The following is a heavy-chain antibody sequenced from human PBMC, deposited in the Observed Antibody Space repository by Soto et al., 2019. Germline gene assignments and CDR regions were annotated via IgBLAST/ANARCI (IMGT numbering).Heavy chain of an antibody. V-gene: IGHV3-21*01. D-gene: IGHD6-13*01. CDR1: GGSISNGYH. Sequence: ETLSLTCTVSGGSISNGYHWAWIRQPPGMRLEWVSTISSNSAYIYYTDALRGRFTISRDNAKNSLHLQMNSLRAEDTAAYYXTRDASRDSSARGWFDPWGPGTLVTVSS. CDR2: ISSNSAYI. J-gene: IGHJ5*02. CDR3: TRDASRDSSARGWFDP.